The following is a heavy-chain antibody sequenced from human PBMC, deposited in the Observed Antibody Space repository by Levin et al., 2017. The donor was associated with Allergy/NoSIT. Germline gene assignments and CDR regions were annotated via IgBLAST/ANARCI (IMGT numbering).Heavy chain of an antibody. Sequence: ESLKISCTVSGGSISSDSNYWGWIRQPPGTGLEWIGTILYSGNTHYNPSLKSRVTISVDTSTNQFSLKLNSVTAADTAVYYCAKEIGRRSGSIYWGPGTLVTVSS. D-gene: IGHD3-10*01. CDR3: AKEIGRRSGSIY. CDR2: ILYSGNT. CDR1: GGSISSDSNY. V-gene: IGHV4-39*07. J-gene: IGHJ4*02.